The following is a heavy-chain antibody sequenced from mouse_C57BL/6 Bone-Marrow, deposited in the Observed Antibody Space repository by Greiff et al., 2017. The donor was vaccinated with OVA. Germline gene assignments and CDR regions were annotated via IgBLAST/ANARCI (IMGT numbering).Heavy chain of an antibody. CDR2: ISYDGSN. J-gene: IGHJ1*03. CDR1: GYSITSGYY. V-gene: IGHV3-6*01. D-gene: IGHD1-1*01. CDR3: ARDRDGSSPWYFDV. Sequence: EVKLQESGPGLVKPSQSLSLTCSVTGYSITSGYYWNWIRQFPGNKLEWMGYISYDGSNNYNPSLKNRISITRDTSKNQFFLKLNSVTTEDTATYYCARDRDGSSPWYFDVWGTGTTVTVSS.